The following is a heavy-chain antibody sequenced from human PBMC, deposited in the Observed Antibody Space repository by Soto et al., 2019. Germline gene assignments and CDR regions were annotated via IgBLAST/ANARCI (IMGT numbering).Heavy chain of an antibody. CDR3: AKEIVAAAYAETSPFDF. CDR1: GFTLSSYA. J-gene: IGHJ4*02. D-gene: IGHD2-15*01. V-gene: IGHV3-23*01. Sequence: PGGAPRLSCAAPGFTLSSYAKGWVRPAPGTGLEWVSVIDGSGGSTSFADSVKDRFSISRDNSKNTLYLHMNSLRAEDTARYYCAKEIVAAAYAETSPFDFWGQGIVVTVSS. CDR2: IDGSGGST.